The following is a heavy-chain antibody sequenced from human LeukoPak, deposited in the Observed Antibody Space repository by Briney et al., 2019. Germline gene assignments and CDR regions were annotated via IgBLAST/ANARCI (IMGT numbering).Heavy chain of an antibody. V-gene: IGHV3-23*01. J-gene: IGHJ4*02. Sequence: GGSLRLSCEASGLTFSSFAMTWVRQAPGKGLEWVSVISGSGGSTNYADSVKGRFTISRDNSKNTLYLQMNSLRVEDTAVYYCATDYNGSGKPMFDYWGQGTLVTVSS. CDR3: ATDYNGSGKPMFDY. CDR1: GLTFSSFA. CDR2: ISGSGGST. D-gene: IGHD3-10*01.